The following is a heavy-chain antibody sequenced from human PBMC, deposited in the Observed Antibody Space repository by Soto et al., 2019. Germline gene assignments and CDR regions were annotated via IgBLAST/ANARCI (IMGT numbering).Heavy chain of an antibody. D-gene: IGHD6-13*01. V-gene: IGHV3-7*01. CDR3: ARVDSSSWYYYYGMDV. CDR2: IKQDGSEK. Sequence: GGSLRLSCAASGFTFSSYWMSWVRQAPGKGLEWVANIKQDGSEKYYVDSVKGRFTISRDNAKNSLYLQMNSLRAEDTAVYYCARVDSSSWYYYYGMDVWGQGTTVTVYS. CDR1: GFTFSSYW. J-gene: IGHJ6*02.